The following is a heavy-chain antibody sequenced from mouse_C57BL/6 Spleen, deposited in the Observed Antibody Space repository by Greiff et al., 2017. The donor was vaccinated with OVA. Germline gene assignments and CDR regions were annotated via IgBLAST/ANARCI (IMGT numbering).Heavy chain of an antibody. J-gene: IGHJ1*03. D-gene: IGHD1-1*01. CDR2: IDPSDSET. V-gene: IGHV1-52*01. CDR1: GYTFTSYW. Sequence: QVQLQQSGAELVRPGSSVKLSCKASGYTFTSYWMHWVKQRPIQGLEWIGNIDPSDSETHYNQKFKDKATLTVDKSSSTAYMQLSSLTSEDSAVYYCASLYGRGGYFDVWGTGTTVTVSS. CDR3: ASLYGRGGYFDV.